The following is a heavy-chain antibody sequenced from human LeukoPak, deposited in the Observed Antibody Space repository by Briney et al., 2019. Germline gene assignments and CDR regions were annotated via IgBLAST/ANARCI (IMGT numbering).Heavy chain of an antibody. CDR3: AREFYNWKPLSGDDAFDI. CDR1: GGTFSSYA. V-gene: IGHV1-69*05. D-gene: IGHD1-20*01. CDR2: IIPIFGTA. Sequence: SVKVSCKASGGTFSSYAISWVRQAPGQGLEWMGRIIPIFGTANYAQKFQGRVTITTDESTSTAYMELSSLRSEDTAVYYCAREFYNWKPLSGDDAFDIWGQGTMVTVSS. J-gene: IGHJ3*02.